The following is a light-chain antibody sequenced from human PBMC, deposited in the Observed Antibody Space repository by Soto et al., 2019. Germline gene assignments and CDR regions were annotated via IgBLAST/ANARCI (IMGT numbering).Light chain of an antibody. V-gene: IGLV1-40*01. CDR2: GNN. CDR1: SSDIGAGYH. CDR3: QSYDSSLSGSV. J-gene: IGLJ3*02. Sequence: QSVLTQPPSVSGAPGQRVTISCTGSSSDIGAGYHVHWYQQLPGTAPKLLIYGNNNRPSGVPDRFSGSKSGTSASLAITGLQAEDEADYSCQSYDSSLSGSVFGGGTQLTVL.